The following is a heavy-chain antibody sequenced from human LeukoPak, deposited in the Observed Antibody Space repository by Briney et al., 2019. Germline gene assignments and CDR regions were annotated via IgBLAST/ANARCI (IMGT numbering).Heavy chain of an antibody. Sequence: GGSLRLSCAASGFTFSSYGMHWVRQAPGKGLEWVAVIWYDGSNKYYADSVKGRFTISRDNSKNTLYLQMNSRRAEDTAVYYCAREGYCSGGSCAAFDYWGQGTLVTVSS. J-gene: IGHJ4*02. CDR1: GFTFSSYG. CDR3: AREGYCSGGSCAAFDY. V-gene: IGHV3-33*01. D-gene: IGHD2-15*01. CDR2: IWYDGSNK.